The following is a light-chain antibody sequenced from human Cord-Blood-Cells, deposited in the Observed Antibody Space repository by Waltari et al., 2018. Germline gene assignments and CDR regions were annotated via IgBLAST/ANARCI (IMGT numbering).Light chain of an antibody. Sequence: QSALTQPTSVSGSPGQSITISCTGTRSDVGSYNLVSWYQQHPGKAPKRMIYEGSKRPSGVSNRFSGSKSGNTASLTISGLQAEDEADYYCCSYAGSSTVVFGGGTKLTVL. J-gene: IGLJ2*01. CDR2: EGS. CDR1: RSDVGSYNL. CDR3: CSYAGSSTVV. V-gene: IGLV2-23*01.